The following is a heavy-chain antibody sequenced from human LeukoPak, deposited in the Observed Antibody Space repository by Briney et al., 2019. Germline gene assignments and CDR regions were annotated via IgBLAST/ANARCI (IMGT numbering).Heavy chain of an antibody. CDR1: GFTFSSYE. Sequence: QSGGSLRLSCAASGFTFSSYEMNWVRQAPGKGLEWVSYISSSGSTIYYADSVKGRFTISRDNAKNSLYLQMNSLRAEDTAVYYCARVFDTMIVRGHNWFDPWGQGTLVTVSS. D-gene: IGHD3-22*01. CDR2: ISSSGSTI. J-gene: IGHJ5*02. V-gene: IGHV3-48*03. CDR3: ARVFDTMIVRGHNWFDP.